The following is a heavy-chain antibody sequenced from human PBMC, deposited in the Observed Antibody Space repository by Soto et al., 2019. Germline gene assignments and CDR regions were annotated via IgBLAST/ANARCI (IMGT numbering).Heavy chain of an antibody. CDR1: GFTFDDYA. Sequence: EVQLVESGGGLVQPGRSLRLSCAASGFTFDDYAMHWVRQASGKGLEWVSGIRWDSDNIAYADSVKGRFTISRDNAKNSLYLQIDSLRPEYTAFYYCARDVTSTIHGIHYWGQRTIVTVSS. D-gene: IGHD1-1*01. CDR2: IRWDSDNI. CDR3: ARDVTSTIHGIHY. J-gene: IGHJ4*02. V-gene: IGHV3-9*01.